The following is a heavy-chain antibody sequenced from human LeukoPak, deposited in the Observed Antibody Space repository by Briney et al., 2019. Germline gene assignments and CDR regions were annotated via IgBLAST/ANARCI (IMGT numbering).Heavy chain of an antibody. CDR2: ISWNSGNI. D-gene: IGHD6-19*01. J-gene: IGHJ4*02. Sequence: GGSLRLSCAASGFTFDDYAMHWVRQAPGKGLEWVSGISWNSGNIGYADSVKGRFTISRDNGKNSLSLQMNSLRAEDTAVYYCIVFAVTGTLGFDYWGQGTLVTVSS. CDR1: GFTFDDYA. CDR3: IVFAVTGTLGFDY. V-gene: IGHV3-9*01.